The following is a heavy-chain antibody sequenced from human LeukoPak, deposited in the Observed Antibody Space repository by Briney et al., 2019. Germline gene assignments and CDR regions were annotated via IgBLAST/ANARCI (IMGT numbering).Heavy chain of an antibody. J-gene: IGHJ4*02. D-gene: IGHD3-9*01. V-gene: IGHV1-46*01. CDR1: GYTFTGDY. CDR2: INPSGGST. Sequence: GASVKVSCKASGYTFTGDYMHSVPHTPEQGGERMGIINPSGGSTSYAQKFQGRVTMTRDMSTSTVYMELSSLKSEDTAVYYGARAGLRYFDWLLPFDYWGQGTLVTVSS. CDR3: ARAGLRYFDWLLPFDY.